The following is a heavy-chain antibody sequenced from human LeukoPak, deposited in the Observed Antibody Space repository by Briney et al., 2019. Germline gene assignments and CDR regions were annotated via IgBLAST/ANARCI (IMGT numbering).Heavy chain of an antibody. D-gene: IGHD6-19*01. CDR3: ASGPLYSSGWYYFDY. CDR2: IYTSGST. CDR1: GGSISSYY. Sequence: SETLSPTCTVSGGSISSYYWSWIRQPAGKGLEWIGRIYTSGSTNYNPSLKSRVTISVDKSKNQFSLKLSSVTAADTAVYYCASGPLYSSGWYYFDYWGQGTLVTVSS. J-gene: IGHJ4*02. V-gene: IGHV4-4*07.